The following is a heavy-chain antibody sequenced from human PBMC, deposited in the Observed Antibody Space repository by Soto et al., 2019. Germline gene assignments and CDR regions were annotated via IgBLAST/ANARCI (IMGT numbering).Heavy chain of an antibody. CDR3: AKEYYYDSSGYGHWFDP. D-gene: IGHD3-22*01. CDR2: ISYGGSNK. CDR1: GFTFSSYG. V-gene: IGHV3-30*18. J-gene: IGHJ5*02. Sequence: QVQLVESGGGVVQPGRSLRLSCAASGFTFSSYGMHWVRQAPGKGLEWVAVISYGGSNKYYADSVKGRFTISRDNSKNTLYLQMNSLRAEDTAVYYCAKEYYYDSSGYGHWFDPWGQGTLVTVSS.